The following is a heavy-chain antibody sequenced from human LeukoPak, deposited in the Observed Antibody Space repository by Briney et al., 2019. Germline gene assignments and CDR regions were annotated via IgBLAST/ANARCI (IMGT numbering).Heavy chain of an antibody. V-gene: IGHV4-34*01. CDR3: ARDLEYYDFGPYYYGMDV. Sequence: PSETLSLTCAVYGGSFSGHYWSWIRQPPGKGLEWIGEIDDGGSTNYNPSLKSRLTTLLDTSKNQFSLKVSSVTAADTAVYYCARDLEYYDFGPYYYGMDVWGQGTTVTVSS. CDR1: GGSFSGHY. J-gene: IGHJ6*02. D-gene: IGHD3-3*01. CDR2: IDDGGST.